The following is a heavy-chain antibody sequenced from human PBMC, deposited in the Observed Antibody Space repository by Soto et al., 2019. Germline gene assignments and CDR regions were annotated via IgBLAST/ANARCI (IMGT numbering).Heavy chain of an antibody. V-gene: IGHV3-23*01. D-gene: IGHD3-22*01. CDR3: AKDPNYYDSSGYYRRFDY. Sequence: EVQLLESGGGLVQPGGSLRLSCAASGFTFSSYAMSWVRQAPGKGLEWVSAISGSGGSTYYADSVKGRFTISRDNSKNTLYLQMNSLRAEDTAVYYCAKDPNYYDSSGYYRRFDYWGQGTLVTVSS. CDR2: ISGSGGST. J-gene: IGHJ4*02. CDR1: GFTFSSYA.